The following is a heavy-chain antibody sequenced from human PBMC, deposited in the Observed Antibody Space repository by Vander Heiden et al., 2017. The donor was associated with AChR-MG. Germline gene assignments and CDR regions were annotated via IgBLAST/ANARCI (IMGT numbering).Heavy chain of an antibody. J-gene: IGHJ4*02. CDR2: SYYSGST. V-gene: IGHV4-39*01. CDR3: ASPPYASGSHYNSLYYFES. D-gene: IGHD3-10*01. CDR1: GGSIGSSGYY. Sequence: QLQLQESGPGLVRPSETLSLTCTVSGGSIGSSGYYWGWIRPPPGKGLEWIGTSYYSGSTYYNPSLKSRVTISVDTSKDQFSLELRSVTAADTAVYYCASPPYASGSHYNSLYYFESWGQGTLVTVSS.